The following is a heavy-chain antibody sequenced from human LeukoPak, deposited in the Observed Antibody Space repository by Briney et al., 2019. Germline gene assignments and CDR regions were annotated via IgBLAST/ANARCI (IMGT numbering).Heavy chain of an antibody. J-gene: IGHJ1*01. CDR3: AGRGQRYFRD. Sequence: SETLSLTCTVSGDSISSYHWSWIRQSPGQGLEWIGCVYYGGSTSNSNYNPSLKSRVTISLDTSKNQLSLSLKSVTAADTAVYYCAGRGQRYFRDWGQGTLVTVSS. CDR1: GDSISSYH. D-gene: IGHD3-9*01. V-gene: IGHV4-59*08. CDR2: VYYGGSTSNS.